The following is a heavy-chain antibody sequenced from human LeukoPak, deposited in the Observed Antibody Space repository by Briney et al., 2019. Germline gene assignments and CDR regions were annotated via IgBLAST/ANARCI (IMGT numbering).Heavy chain of an antibody. Sequence: NPSETLSLTCTVSGGSIGPYHWNWIRQPAGKGLEWIGRIDSSGSADYNPSLKSRVTMSVDTTKNQFSLKMTSVTAADTAVYYCARQNVFDFWGQGTMVTVSS. J-gene: IGHJ3*01. CDR1: GGSIGPYH. CDR2: IDSSGSA. CDR3: ARQNVFDF. V-gene: IGHV4-4*07.